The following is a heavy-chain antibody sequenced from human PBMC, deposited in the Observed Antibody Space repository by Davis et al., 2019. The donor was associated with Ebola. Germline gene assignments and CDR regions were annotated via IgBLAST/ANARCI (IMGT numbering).Heavy chain of an antibody. CDR1: GFTFSGYW. D-gene: IGHD3-3*01. CDR2: ISSSSSYI. CDR3: ASERITIFGGAPMDV. J-gene: IGHJ6*02. V-gene: IGHV3-21*01. Sequence: GGSLRLSCAASGFTFSGYWMHWVRQAAGKGLVWVSSISSSSSYIYYADSVKGRFTISRDNAKNSLYLQMNSLRAEDTTVYYCASERITIFGGAPMDVWGQGTTVTVSS.